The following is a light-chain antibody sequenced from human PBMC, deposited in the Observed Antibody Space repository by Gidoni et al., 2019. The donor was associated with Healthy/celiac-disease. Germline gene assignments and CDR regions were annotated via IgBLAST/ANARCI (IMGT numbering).Light chain of an antibody. CDR1: QGLSSY. CDR3: QQYYSYLLT. Sequence: AIRMTQSPSSFSASTGDRVTITCRASQGLSSYLAWYQQKPGKAPKLLIYAASTLQSGVPSRFSGRGSGTDFTLTISCLQSEDFATYYCQQYYSYLLTFGGGTKVEIK. CDR2: AAS. V-gene: IGKV1-8*01. J-gene: IGKJ4*01.